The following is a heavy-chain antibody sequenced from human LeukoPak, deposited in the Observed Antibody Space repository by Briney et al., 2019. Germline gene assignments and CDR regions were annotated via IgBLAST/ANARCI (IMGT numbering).Heavy chain of an antibody. CDR2: IYYSGSS. CDR3: AGRLSGNSRDTGAYYRMSYFDY. V-gene: IGHV4-59*01. CDR1: GGSISRYY. J-gene: IGHJ4*02. D-gene: IGHD3-22*01. Sequence: SSETLSLTCTVSGGSISRYYWTWIRQPPGKGLEWIGYIYYSGSSNYNPSLKSRVTISVDTSKNQFSLKLSSVTAAGTAVYYCAGRLSGNSRDTGAYYRMSYFDYWGQGALVTVSS.